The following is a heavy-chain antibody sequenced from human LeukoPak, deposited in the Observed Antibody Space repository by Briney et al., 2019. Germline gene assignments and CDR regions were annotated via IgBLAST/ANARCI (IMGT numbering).Heavy chain of an antibody. CDR1: GFTFSNRA. J-gene: IGHJ4*02. CDR2: ISGGGRTT. Sequence: GGSLRLSCAASGFTFSNRAMSWVRQAPGKRLQWVAVISGGGRTTEYEDFVKGRFTISRDNSKNTLSLQMNSLTVEDTAIYFCAKNVVVKRYIDFWGQGTLVTVSS. CDR3: AKNVVVKRYIDF. D-gene: IGHD2-15*01. V-gene: IGHV3-23*01.